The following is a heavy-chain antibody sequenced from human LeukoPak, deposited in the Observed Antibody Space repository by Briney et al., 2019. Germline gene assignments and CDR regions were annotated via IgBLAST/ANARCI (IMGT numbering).Heavy chain of an antibody. J-gene: IGHJ3*02. D-gene: IGHD3-10*01. CDR1: GFTFDDYD. V-gene: IGHV4-38-2*01. Sequence: SGGSLRLSCAASGFTFDDYDMHWVRQPPGKGLEWIGSIYYSGSTYYSPSLKSRVTISLDTSRNQFSLKLNSVTAADTAVYYCAKSNGYGLVDIWGQGTMVIVS. CDR2: IYYSGST. CDR3: AKSNGYGLVDI.